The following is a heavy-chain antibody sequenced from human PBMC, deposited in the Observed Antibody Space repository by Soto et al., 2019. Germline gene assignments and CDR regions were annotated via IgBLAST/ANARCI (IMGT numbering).Heavy chain of an antibody. Sequence: SETLSLTCAVYGGSFSGYYWSWIRQPPGKGLEWIGKINHSGSTNYNPSLKSRVTISVDTSKNQFSLKLSSVTAADTAVYYCARGSNIVVVPAAMSSYMDVWGKGTTVTVSS. CDR1: GGSFSGYY. V-gene: IGHV4-34*01. CDR2: INHSGST. J-gene: IGHJ6*03. D-gene: IGHD2-2*01. CDR3: ARGSNIVVVPAAMSSYMDV.